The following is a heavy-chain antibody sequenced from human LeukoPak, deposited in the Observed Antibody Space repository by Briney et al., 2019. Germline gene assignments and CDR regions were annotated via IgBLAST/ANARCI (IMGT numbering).Heavy chain of an antibody. J-gene: IGHJ4*02. V-gene: IGHV3-23*01. D-gene: IGHD3-22*01. CDR3: AEYSHDSSGSYDY. CDR2: ISGSGSDGST. CDR1: GFTFSSYG. Sequence: PGGSLRLSCAGSGFTFSSYGMSWVRQAPGKGLEWVSGISGSGSDGSTYYADSVKGRFTISRDNSKNTLYLQMNSLRAEDTAVYYCAEYSHDSSGSYDYWGQGTLVTVSS.